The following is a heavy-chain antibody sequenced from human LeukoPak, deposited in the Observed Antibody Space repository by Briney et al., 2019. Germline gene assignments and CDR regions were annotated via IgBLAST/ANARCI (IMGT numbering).Heavy chain of an antibody. D-gene: IGHD1-26*01. CDR2: ISGSGDNT. CDR3: AKMKGHPLPKYYMDV. Sequence: GGSLRLSCAASGCTFSGFAMSWVRRTPGKGLEWVSGISGSGDNTLYADSVKGRFTISRDNSKNTLYLEMNSLRAEDTAIYYCAKMKGHPLPKYYMDVWGQGTTVTVSS. J-gene: IGHJ6*01. CDR1: GCTFSGFA. V-gene: IGHV3-23*01.